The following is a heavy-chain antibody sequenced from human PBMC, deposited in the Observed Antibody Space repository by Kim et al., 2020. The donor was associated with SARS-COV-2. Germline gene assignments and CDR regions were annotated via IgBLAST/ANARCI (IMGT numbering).Heavy chain of an antibody. D-gene: IGHD3-22*01. Sequence: GGSLRLSCAASGFTFDDYAMHWVRQAPGKGLEWVSGISWNSGSIGYADSVKGRFTISRDNAKNSPYLQMNSLRAEDTALYYCAKDMRYYDSSGCIDYWGQGTLVTVSS. J-gene: IGHJ4*02. CDR3: AKDMRYYDSSGCIDY. V-gene: IGHV3-9*01. CDR2: ISWNSGSI. CDR1: GFTFDDYA.